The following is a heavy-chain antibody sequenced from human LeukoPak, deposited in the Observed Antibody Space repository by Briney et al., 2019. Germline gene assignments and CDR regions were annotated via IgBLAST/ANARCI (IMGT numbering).Heavy chain of an antibody. D-gene: IGHD6-19*01. CDR3: ARDRTYSSGWYAFDI. V-gene: IGHV1-2*06. CDR2: INPNSGGT. Sequence: GASVKVSCKASGYTFTGYYMHWVRQAPGQGLEWMGRINPNSGGTSYAQKFQGRVTMTRDTSISTAYMELSRLRSDDTAVYYCARDRTYSSGWYAFDIWGQGTMVTVSS. CDR1: GYTFTGYY. J-gene: IGHJ3*02.